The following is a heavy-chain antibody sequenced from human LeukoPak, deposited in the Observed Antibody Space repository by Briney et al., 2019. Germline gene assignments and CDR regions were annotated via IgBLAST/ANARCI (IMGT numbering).Heavy chain of an antibody. CDR3: ARESPGYRAHFDY. J-gene: IGHJ4*02. CDR2: ISIGSTRI. D-gene: IGHD6-13*01. V-gene: IGHV3-21*01. Sequence: PGGSLRLSCAASGFTFSNFNMNWVRQAPGKGLEWVSTISIGSTRILYTDSVKGRFTISRDNAKNSLYLQLNSLRVEDTAVYYCARESPGYRAHFDYWGQGTLVTVSS. CDR1: GFTFSNFN.